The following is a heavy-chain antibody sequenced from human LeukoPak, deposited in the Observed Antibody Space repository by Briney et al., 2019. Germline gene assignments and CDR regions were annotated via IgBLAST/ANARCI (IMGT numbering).Heavy chain of an antibody. D-gene: IGHD2-2*01. J-gene: IGHJ6*03. CDR3: AREPLGYCSSTSCYYYYMDV. Sequence: SETLSLTCTVSGGSISSSSYYWGWIRQPPGKGLEWIGSIYYSGSTYYNPSLKSRVTISVDTSKNQFSLKLSSVTAADTAVYYCAREPLGYCSSTSCYYYYMDVWGKGTTVTVSS. CDR2: IYYSGST. V-gene: IGHV4-39*07. CDR1: GGSISSSSYY.